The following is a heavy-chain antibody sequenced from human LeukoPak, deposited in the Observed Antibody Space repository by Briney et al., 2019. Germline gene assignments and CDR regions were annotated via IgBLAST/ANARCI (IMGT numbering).Heavy chain of an antibody. Sequence: TGGSLRLSCAVSGLTFSRYAMSWVRQAPGKGRGWVSAIRESGSGTYYADSVKGRFTISRDNSKDTLSLQMNSLRAEDTAVYYCAKDIAQGYTFGSIEQDYWGQGTLVTVSS. CDR1: GLTFSRYA. CDR2: IRESGSGT. V-gene: IGHV3-23*01. J-gene: IGHJ4*02. D-gene: IGHD5-18*01. CDR3: AKDIAQGYTFGSIEQDY.